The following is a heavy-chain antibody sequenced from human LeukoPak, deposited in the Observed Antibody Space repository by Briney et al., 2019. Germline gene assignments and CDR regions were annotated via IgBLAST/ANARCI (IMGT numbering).Heavy chain of an antibody. CDR3: AKDRGGPADAFDI. J-gene: IGHJ3*02. CDR2: ISGSGGST. Sequence: SGGALRLSYSASGFTLSSYSLRWGRQAPGEGVEWGSAISGSGGSTYYADSVKGRFTISRDNSKNTLYLQMNSLRAEDTAVYYCAKDRGGPADAFDIWGQGTMVTVSS. V-gene: IGHV3-23*01. D-gene: IGHD3-10*01. CDR1: GFTLSSYS.